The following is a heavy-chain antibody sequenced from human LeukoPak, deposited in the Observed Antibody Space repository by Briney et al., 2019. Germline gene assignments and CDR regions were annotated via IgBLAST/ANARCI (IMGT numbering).Heavy chain of an antibody. D-gene: IGHD4-23*01. CDR2: INSDGSST. J-gene: IGHJ4*02. CDR1: GFTFSSYW. V-gene: IGHV3-74*01. CDR3: ARDIGYGGKHSVDY. Sequence: GGSLRLSCAASGFTFSSYWMHWVRQAPGKGLVWVPRINSDGSSTSYADSVKGRFTISRDNAKNTLYLQMNSLRAEDTAVYYCARDIGYGGKHSVDYWGQGTLVTVSS.